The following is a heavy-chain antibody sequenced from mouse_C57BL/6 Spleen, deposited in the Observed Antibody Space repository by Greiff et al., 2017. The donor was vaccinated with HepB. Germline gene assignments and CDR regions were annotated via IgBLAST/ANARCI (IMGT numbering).Heavy chain of an antibody. CDR2: INPNNGGT. CDR3: ARGNHYYGSSYVGY. Sequence: VQLQQSGPELVKPGASVKISCKASGYTFTDYYMNWVKQSHGKSLEWIGDINPNNGGTSYNQKFKGKATLTVDKSSSTAYMELRSLTSEDSAVYYCARGNHYYGSSYVGYWGQGTTLTVSS. CDR1: GYTFTDYY. D-gene: IGHD1-1*01. V-gene: IGHV1-26*01. J-gene: IGHJ2*01.